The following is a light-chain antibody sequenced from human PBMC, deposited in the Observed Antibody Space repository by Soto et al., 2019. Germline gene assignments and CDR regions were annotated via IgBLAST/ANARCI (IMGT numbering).Light chain of an antibody. Sequence: QSALTQPASVSGSPGQSSTISCAGTSNDVGGYNYVSWYQQHPGKAPKLLIYEVSHRRSGVSHRFSGSKSGDTASLTIAGLQAEDEADYYCNSYSRGTTLRVFGTGTNLTVL. J-gene: IGLJ1*01. CDR2: EVS. CDR1: SNDVGGYNY. V-gene: IGLV2-14*01. CDR3: NSYSRGTTLRV.